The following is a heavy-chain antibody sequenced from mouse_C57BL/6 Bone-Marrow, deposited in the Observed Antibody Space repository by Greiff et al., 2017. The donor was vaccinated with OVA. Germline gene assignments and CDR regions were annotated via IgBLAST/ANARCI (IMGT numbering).Heavy chain of an antibody. CDR3: ASHYSNYFWFAY. J-gene: IGHJ3*01. Sequence: QVQLQQPGAELVKPGASVKLSCKASGYTFTSYWMQWVKQRPGQGLEWIGEIDPSDSYTNYNQKFKGKATLTVDTSSSTASMQLSSRTSEDSAVYYCASHYSNYFWFAYWGQGTLVTVSA. D-gene: IGHD2-5*01. CDR2: IDPSDSYT. V-gene: IGHV1-50*01. CDR1: GYTFTSYW.